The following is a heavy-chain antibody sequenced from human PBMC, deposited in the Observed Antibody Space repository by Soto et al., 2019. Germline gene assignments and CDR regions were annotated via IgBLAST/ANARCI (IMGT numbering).Heavy chain of an antibody. CDR1: GGTFNTYA. V-gene: IGHV1-69*12. CDR2: IIPVFRAP. Sequence: QVHLVQSGAEVKKPGSSVKVSCKVSGGTFNTYAISWVRQAPGQGLEWMGGIIPVFRAPDYAQQFQGRVTITADEPASTVYLELNGLRSDDTAVYYCARDKGRPQLVGNYYYITDVWGQGTSVTVSS. CDR3: ARDKGRPQLVGNYYYITDV. J-gene: IGHJ6*02. D-gene: IGHD3-3*02.